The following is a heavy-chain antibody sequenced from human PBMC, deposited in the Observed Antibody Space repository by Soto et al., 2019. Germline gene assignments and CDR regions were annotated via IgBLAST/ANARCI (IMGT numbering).Heavy chain of an antibody. J-gene: IGHJ4*02. CDR1: GFTFSSYA. D-gene: IGHD6-13*01. V-gene: IGHV3-23*01. CDR3: AKENGYSSSWFEFEY. CDR2: ISGSGGST. Sequence: EVQLLESGGGLVQPGGSLRLSCAASGFTFSSYAMSWVRQAPGEGLEWVTAISGSGGSTYYADSVKGRFTISRDNSKNTLYLQMNSPRAADTAVYYCAKENGYSSSWFEFEYWGQGPGVTVSS.